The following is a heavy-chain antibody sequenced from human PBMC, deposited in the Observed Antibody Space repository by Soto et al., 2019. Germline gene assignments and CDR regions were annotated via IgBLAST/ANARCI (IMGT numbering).Heavy chain of an antibody. CDR1: GFTFSSYG. J-gene: IGHJ3*02. CDR2: ISYDGSNK. D-gene: IGHD3-3*01. V-gene: IGHV3-30*18. CDR3: AKVFKKYYDFWSGLSVGDAFDI. Sequence: GGSLRLSCAASGFTFSSYGMHWVRQAPGKGLEWVAVISYDGSNKYYADSVKGRFTISRDNSKNTLYLQMNSLRAEDTAVYYCAKVFKKYYDFWSGLSVGDAFDIWGQGTMVTVSS.